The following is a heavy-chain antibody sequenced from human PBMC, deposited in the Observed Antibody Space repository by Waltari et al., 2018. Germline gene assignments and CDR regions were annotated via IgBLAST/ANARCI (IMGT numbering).Heavy chain of an antibody. CDR2: INTNTGNP. D-gene: IGHD2-2*01. J-gene: IGHJ5*02. CDR1: GYTFTNYA. V-gene: IGHV7-4-1*02. Sequence: QVQLVQSGSELKKPGASVKVSCKASGYTFTNYAINWLRQAPGQGLELMGWINTNTGNPPYVQGVTGRFVFSLDTSVSTAYLQINSLKADDTAVYYCAREVVPAATIVVNWFDPWGQGTLVTVSS. CDR3: AREVVPAATIVVNWFDP.